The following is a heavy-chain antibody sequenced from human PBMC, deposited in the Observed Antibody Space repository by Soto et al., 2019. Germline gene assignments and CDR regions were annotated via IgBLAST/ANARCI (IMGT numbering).Heavy chain of an antibody. D-gene: IGHD2-2*01. CDR3: ANVFRAVVPADV. Sequence: GGSLRLSCAASGFTFSSYAMSWVRQAPGKGLEWVSAISGSGGSTYYADSVKGRFTISRDNSKNTLYLQMNSLRAEDTAVCYCANVFRAVVPADVWGQGTTVTVSS. CDR2: ISGSGGST. CDR1: GFTFSSYA. J-gene: IGHJ6*02. V-gene: IGHV3-23*01.